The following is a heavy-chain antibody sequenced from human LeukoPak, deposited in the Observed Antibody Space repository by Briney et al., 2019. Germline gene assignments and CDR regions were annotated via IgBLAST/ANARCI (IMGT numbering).Heavy chain of an antibody. V-gene: IGHV3-7*01. Sequence: TGGSLRLSCAASGSTFSNYWMSWVRQAPGKGLEWVANINQAGETFYVDSVKGRFTISRDNARNSVYLQMNSLRAEDTAVYYCARLMFLWPPIYFDYWGQGTLVTVSS. D-gene: IGHD2-8*01. CDR1: GSTFSNYW. CDR2: INQAGET. J-gene: IGHJ4*02. CDR3: ARLMFLWPPIYFDY.